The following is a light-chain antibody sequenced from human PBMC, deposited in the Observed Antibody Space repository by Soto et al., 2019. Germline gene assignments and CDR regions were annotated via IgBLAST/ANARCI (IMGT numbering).Light chain of an antibody. CDR2: DAS. Sequence: QMTQSPSSLSASVGDRVTITCQTSQDITNFLHWYQQKPGKAPKLLIYDASTLESGVPSRFSGSGSGTQFTFTITSLQPEYIATYFCQQYDNNPSLTFGGGTKVEI. CDR3: QQYDNNPSLT. V-gene: IGKV1-33*01. J-gene: IGKJ4*01. CDR1: QDITNF.